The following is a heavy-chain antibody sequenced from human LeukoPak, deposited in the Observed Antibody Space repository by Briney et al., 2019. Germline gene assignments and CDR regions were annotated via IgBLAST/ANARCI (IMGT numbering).Heavy chain of an antibody. CDR3: ARHEYSSSWYDY. V-gene: IGHV4-34*01. J-gene: IGHJ4*02. D-gene: IGHD6-13*01. Sequence: SETLSLTCAVYGGSFSGYYWSWIRQPPGKGLEWIGNIYYTGSTYYNPSLKSRVTISVDTSKNQFSLKLSSVTAADTAVYYCARHEYSSSWYDYWGQGTLVTVSS. CDR2: IYYTGST. CDR1: GGSFSGYY.